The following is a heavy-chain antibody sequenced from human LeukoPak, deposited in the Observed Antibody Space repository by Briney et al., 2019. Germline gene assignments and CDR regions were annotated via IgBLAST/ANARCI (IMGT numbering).Heavy chain of an antibody. Sequence: GGSVKVSCKASGYTFTGYYMHWVRQAPGQGLEWVGWINPNSGGTNYAQKVQGRVTMTRDTSISTAYMELSRLRSDDTAVYYCARGGAYSSGPTSDFDYWGQGTLVTVSS. J-gene: IGHJ4*02. CDR3: ARGGAYSSGPTSDFDY. D-gene: IGHD6-19*01. CDR1: GYTFTGYY. CDR2: INPNSGGT. V-gene: IGHV1-2*02.